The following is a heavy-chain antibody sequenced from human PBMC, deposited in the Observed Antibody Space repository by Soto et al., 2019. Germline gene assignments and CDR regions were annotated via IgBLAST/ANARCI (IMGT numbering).Heavy chain of an antibody. CDR3: TRDLPGYGRSWPRE. CDR1: GFTVSSNY. Sequence: EVQLMETGGGLIQPGGSLRLSCAASGFTVSSNYMSWVRQAPGKGLEWVSVIFSGGSTYYADAVKGRFTISRDNSKNTLDLQMNSLRADDTAVYYCTRDLPGYGRSWPREWGQGTLVTVSS. J-gene: IGHJ4*02. CDR2: IFSGGST. D-gene: IGHD6-13*01. V-gene: IGHV3-53*02.